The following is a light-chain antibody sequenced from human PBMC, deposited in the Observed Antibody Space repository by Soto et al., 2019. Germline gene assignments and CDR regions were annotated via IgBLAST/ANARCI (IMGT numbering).Light chain of an antibody. CDR1: TSDVGGYNY. Sequence: QSALTQPRSVSGSPGQSVAISCTVTTSDVGGYNYVSRYRQHPGRAPKLLLYDVTMRPSRVPDRFSGSKSGNTASLTISGLQADDEADYYCCSYAGSYIVVIGGGTKLTVL. CDR3: CSYAGSYIVV. J-gene: IGLJ2*01. CDR2: DVT. V-gene: IGLV2-11*01.